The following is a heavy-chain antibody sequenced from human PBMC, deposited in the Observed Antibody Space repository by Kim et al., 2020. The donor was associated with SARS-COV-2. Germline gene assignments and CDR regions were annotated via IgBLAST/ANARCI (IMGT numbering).Heavy chain of an antibody. CDR3: AKDLSMGDSSGYYYVGEAFDI. D-gene: IGHD3-22*01. Sequence: GGSLRLSCAASGFTFSSYAMSWVRQAPGKGLEWVSAISGSGGSTYYADSVKGRFTISRDNSKNTLYLQMNSLRAEDTAVYYCAKDLSMGDSSGYYYVGEAFDIWGQGTMVTVSS. V-gene: IGHV3-23*01. CDR2: ISGSGGST. CDR1: GFTFSSYA. J-gene: IGHJ3*02.